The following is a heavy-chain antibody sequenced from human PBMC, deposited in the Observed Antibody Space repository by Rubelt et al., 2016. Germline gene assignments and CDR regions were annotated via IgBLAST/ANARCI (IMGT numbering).Heavy chain of an antibody. Sequence: QVQLVQSGAEVKEPGASIKVSCKTSGYSFKRYAISWVRQAPGQGLEWMGWISTYNGDKRYAQNFQGRVTMTTDTSTSTAYMGRRSLSTDDTAVYSCARDPSNTSGFHAYFDYWGQGTLVTVSS. D-gene: IGHD3-22*01. CDR3: ARDPSNTSGFHAYFDY. V-gene: IGHV1-18*01. CDR2: ISTYNGDK. CDR1: GYSFKRYA. J-gene: IGHJ4*02.